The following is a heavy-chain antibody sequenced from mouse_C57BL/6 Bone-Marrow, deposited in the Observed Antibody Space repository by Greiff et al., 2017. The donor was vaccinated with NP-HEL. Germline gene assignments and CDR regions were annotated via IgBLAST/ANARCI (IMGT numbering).Heavy chain of an antibody. CDR3: AAHYYGSSYYAMDY. Sequence: QVQLQQSGAELARPGASVKLSCKASGYTFTSYGISWVKQRTGQGLEWIGEIYPRSGNTYYNEKFKGKATLTADKSSSTAYMELRSLTSEDSAVYVCAAHYYGSSYYAMDYWGQGTSVTVSS. CDR1: GYTFTSYG. V-gene: IGHV1-81*01. CDR2: IYPRSGNT. J-gene: IGHJ4*01. D-gene: IGHD1-1*01.